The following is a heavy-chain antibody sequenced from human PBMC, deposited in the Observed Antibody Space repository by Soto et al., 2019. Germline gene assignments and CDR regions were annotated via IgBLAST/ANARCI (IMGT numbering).Heavy chain of an antibody. CDR2: INHSGST. V-gene: IGHV4-34*01. Sequence: SETLSLTCAVYGGSFSVYYWSWIRQPPGKGLEWIGEINHSGSTNYNPSLKSRVTISVDTSKSQFSLKLSSVTAADTAIYYCARGVSNYDFWSGYSHYYYYIDVCAQGTTVTVSS. J-gene: IGHJ6*03. D-gene: IGHD3-3*01. CDR1: GGSFSVYY. CDR3: ARGVSNYDFWSGYSHYYYYIDV.